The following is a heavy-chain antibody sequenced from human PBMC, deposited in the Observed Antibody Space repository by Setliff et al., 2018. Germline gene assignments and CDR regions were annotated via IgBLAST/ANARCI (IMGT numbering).Heavy chain of an antibody. CDR2: TSDSGGKP. Sequence: GGSLRLSCAASGFTFNSYAMSWVRQAPGKGLECVSATSDSGGKPFYADSVKGRFTISRDNSKNTLYLQMNSLRAEDMAIYYCVKDLTTWGYTAAYYFDYWGQGTLVTVSS. V-gene: IGHV3-23*01. CDR1: GFTFNSYA. CDR3: VKDLTTWGYTAAYYFDY. D-gene: IGHD2-2*01. J-gene: IGHJ4*02.